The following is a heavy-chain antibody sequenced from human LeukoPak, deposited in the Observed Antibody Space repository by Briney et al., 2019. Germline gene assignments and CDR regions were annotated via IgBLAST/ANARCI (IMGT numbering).Heavy chain of an antibody. CDR3: AKESSSMVNLYFDY. J-gene: IGHJ4*02. CDR1: GFTFSSYA. V-gene: IGHV3-23*01. CDR2: ISGSGGST. Sequence: PGGSLRLSCAASGFTFSSYAISWVRQAPGKGLEWVSAISGSGGSTYYADSVKGRFTISRDNSKNTLCLQMNSLRAEDTAVYYCAKESSSMVNLYFDYWGQGTLVTVSS. D-gene: IGHD3-10*01.